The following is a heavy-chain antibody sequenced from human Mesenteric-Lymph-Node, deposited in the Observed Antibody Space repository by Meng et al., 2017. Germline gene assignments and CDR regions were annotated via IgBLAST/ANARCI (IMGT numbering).Heavy chain of an antibody. CDR1: GGSSSSSNW. D-gene: IGHD6-19*01. CDR3: VRSSGWVKTGFDT. CDR2: IGHSGFT. Sequence: QVQLQGAGPVQVWASVTLSLACAVSGGSSSSSNWLSWVRQPPGKGLEWIGSIGHSGFTYYTPSLKSRVTVSIDTSRNQFSLWLTSVTAADTAVYYCVRSSGWVKTGFDTWGQGTLVTVSS. V-gene: IGHV4-4*02. J-gene: IGHJ5*02.